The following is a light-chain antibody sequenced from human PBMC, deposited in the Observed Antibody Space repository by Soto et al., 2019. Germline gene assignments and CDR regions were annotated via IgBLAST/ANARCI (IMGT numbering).Light chain of an antibody. V-gene: IGKV3-20*01. CDR1: QSVSSSY. Sequence: EIVLTQSPGTLSLSPGERATLSCRASQSVSSSYLAWYQQKPGQAPRLLIYGASSRATGIPDRFSGSGSGTDFTLTISRLEPEDFAVYYCQQYGSSPQWTFGQGTKVENK. J-gene: IGKJ1*01. CDR2: GAS. CDR3: QQYGSSPQWT.